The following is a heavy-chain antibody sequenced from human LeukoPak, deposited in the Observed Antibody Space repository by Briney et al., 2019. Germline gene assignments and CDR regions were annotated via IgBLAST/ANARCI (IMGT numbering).Heavy chain of an antibody. CDR1: GFTFSSYW. CDR2: IKPDGSEK. V-gene: IGHV3-7*01. D-gene: IGHD2-2*01. CDR3: ATGYCTSTTCYRSRFDY. J-gene: IGHJ4*02. Sequence: GGSLRLSCAASGFTFSSYWMSWVRQAPGKGLEWVANIKPDGSEKYYVDSVKGRFTISRDNAKNSLYLQINSLRAEDTAVFYCATGYCTSTTCYRSRFDYWGQGTLVTVSS.